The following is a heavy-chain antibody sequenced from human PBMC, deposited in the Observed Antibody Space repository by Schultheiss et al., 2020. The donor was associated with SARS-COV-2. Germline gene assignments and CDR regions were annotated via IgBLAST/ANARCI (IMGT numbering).Heavy chain of an antibody. Sequence: GGSLRLSCAASGFTFSSYWMHWVRQAPGKGLVWVSRINSDGSSTSYADSVKGRFTISRDNSKNTLYLQMNSLRAEDTAVYYCARRAIVLVHPDDYGDGGYFDYWGQGTLVTVSS. J-gene: IGHJ4*02. CDR1: GFTFSSYW. CDR2: INSDGSST. D-gene: IGHD4-17*01. V-gene: IGHV3-74*01. CDR3: ARRAIVLVHPDDYGDGGYFDY.